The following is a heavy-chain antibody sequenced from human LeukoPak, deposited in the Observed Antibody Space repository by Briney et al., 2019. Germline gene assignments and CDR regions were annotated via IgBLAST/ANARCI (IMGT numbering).Heavy chain of an antibody. Sequence: SETLSLTCTVSGASIRNYYWSWIRQSPGKGLEWTGYIYYSGSTNYNPSLESRVAMSVDTSKNQFSLRLSSVTAADTAIYYCARRYSSSWYVGFFDPWGQGTLVTVSS. CDR1: GASIRNYY. CDR2: IYYSGST. CDR3: ARRYSSSWYVGFFDP. D-gene: IGHD6-13*01. V-gene: IGHV4-59*08. J-gene: IGHJ5*02.